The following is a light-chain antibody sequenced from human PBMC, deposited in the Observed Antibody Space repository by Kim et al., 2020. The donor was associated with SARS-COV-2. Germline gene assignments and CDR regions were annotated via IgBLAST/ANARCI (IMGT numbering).Light chain of an antibody. CDR2: DAS. V-gene: IGKV3-20*01. CDR1: QSVSSTY. CDR3: QQYDTSRT. Sequence: VLTQSPGTLSLSPGGRATLSCRASQSVSSTYLAWYQQKPGQAPRLLMSDASTRATGIPDRFSGSGSETDFTLTISRLEPEDFAVYYCQQYDTSRTFGQGTKVDIK. J-gene: IGKJ1*01.